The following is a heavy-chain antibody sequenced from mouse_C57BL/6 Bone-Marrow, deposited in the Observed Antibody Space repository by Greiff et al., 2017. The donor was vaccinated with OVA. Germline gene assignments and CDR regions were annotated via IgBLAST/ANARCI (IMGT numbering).Heavy chain of an antibody. V-gene: IGHV1-9*01. J-gene: IGHJ1*03. CDR3: ARGGNYYGGGYWYFDV. Sequence: QVQLQQSGAELMKPGASVKLSCKATGYTFTGYWIEWVKQRPGHGLEWIGEILPGSGSTNYNEKFKGKATFTADTSSNTAYMQLSSLTTEDSAIYYCARGGNYYGGGYWYFDVWGTGTTVTVSS. CDR1: GYTFTGYW. CDR2: ILPGSGST. D-gene: IGHD2-1*01.